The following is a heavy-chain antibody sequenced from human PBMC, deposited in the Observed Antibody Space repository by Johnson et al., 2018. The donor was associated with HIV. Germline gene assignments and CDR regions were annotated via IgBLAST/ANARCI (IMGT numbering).Heavy chain of an antibody. Sequence: VQLVESGGGVVQPGRSLRLSCAASGFTFSSYAMHWVRQAPGKGLELVAVISYDGSNKYYADSVKGRFTISRDNSKNTLYLQMNSLRAEDTAVYYCARDILEDSSSVPDAFDIWGQGTMVTVSS. D-gene: IGHD6-6*01. V-gene: IGHV3-30*04. J-gene: IGHJ3*02. CDR3: ARDILEDSSSVPDAFDI. CDR1: GFTFSSYA. CDR2: ISYDGSNK.